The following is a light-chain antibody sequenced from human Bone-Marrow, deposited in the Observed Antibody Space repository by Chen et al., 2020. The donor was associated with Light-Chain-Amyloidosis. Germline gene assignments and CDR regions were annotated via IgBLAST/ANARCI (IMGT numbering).Light chain of an antibody. V-gene: IGLV3-25*03. J-gene: IGLJ2*01. CDR2: RDT. Sequence: YELTQPPSVSVSPGQTARITCSGDYLPTKYVYWYQQKPGKAPVLVIHRDTERPSGISERFSGSSSGTTATLTISGVQAEDEADYHCQSADSSGTYEVIFGGGTKLTVL. CDR1: YLPTKY. CDR3: QSADSSGTYEVI.